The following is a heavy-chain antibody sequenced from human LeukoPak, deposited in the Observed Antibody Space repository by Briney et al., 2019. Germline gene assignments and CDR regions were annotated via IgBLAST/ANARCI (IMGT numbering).Heavy chain of an antibody. CDR1: GGSISSYY. J-gene: IGHJ3*02. V-gene: IGHV4-59*08. CDR3: ARAVNTATDVFDI. Sequence: PSETLSLTCTVSGGSISSYYWSWIRQPPGKGLEWIGYIYYSGSTNYNPSLKSRVTISVDTPKNQFSLKLSSVTAADTAVYYCARAVNTATDVFDIWGKGTMVTVSS. CDR2: IYYSGST. D-gene: IGHD5-18*01.